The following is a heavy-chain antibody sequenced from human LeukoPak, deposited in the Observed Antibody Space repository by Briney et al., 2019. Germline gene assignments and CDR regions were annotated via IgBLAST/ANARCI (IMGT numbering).Heavy chain of an antibody. J-gene: IGHJ6*02. CDR3: ARRAIQLESRWYYGMDV. Sequence: GGSLRLSCAASGFTFSSYAMHWVRQAPGKGLEWVAAISYDGSNKYYADSVKGRFTISRDNSKNTLYLQMNSLRAEDTAVYYCARRAIQLESRWYYGMDVWGQGTTVTVSS. CDR1: GFTFSSYA. D-gene: IGHD1-1*01. CDR2: ISYDGSNK. V-gene: IGHV3-30*04.